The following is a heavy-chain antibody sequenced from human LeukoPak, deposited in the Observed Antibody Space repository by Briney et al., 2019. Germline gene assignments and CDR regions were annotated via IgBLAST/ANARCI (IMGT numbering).Heavy chain of an antibody. CDR2: ISFSGNSI. Sequence: PGGSLRLSCGASGFIFNSYEMNWVRQAPGKGLEWVAFISFSGNSIYYADSVKGRFTISRDNAKNSLYLQMNSLRAEDTAVYYCARGAPAYYYDSSGTYWGQGTLVTVSS. J-gene: IGHJ4*02. CDR3: ARGAPAYYYDSSGTY. V-gene: IGHV3-48*03. D-gene: IGHD3-22*01. CDR1: GFIFNSYE.